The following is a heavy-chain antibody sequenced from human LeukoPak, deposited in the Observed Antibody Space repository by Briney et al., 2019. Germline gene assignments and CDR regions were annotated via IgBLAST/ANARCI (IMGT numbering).Heavy chain of an antibody. CDR1: VGSISIYY. V-gene: IGHV4-59*08. CDR2: IYYSGST. Sequence: SETLSLTCTVSVGSISIYYWSWIRQPPGKGLEWIGYIYYSGSTNYNPSLKSRVTISVDTSKNQFSLKLSSVTAADTAVYYCARHRRSSSWYWEAFDIWGQGTMVTVSS. D-gene: IGHD6-13*01. J-gene: IGHJ3*02. CDR3: ARHRRSSSWYWEAFDI.